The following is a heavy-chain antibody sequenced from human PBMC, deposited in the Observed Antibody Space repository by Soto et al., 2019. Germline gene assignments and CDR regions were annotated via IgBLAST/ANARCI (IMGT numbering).Heavy chain of an antibody. D-gene: IGHD4-17*01. V-gene: IGHV4-59*01. CDR2: IYYSGST. CDR3: ARDRGDYGGNSDAHDAFDI. Sequence: PSETLSLTCTVSGGSISSYYWSWIRQPPGKGLEWIGYIYYSGSTNYNPSLKSRVTISVDTSKNQFSLKLSSVTAADTAVYYCARDRGDYGGNSDAHDAFDIWGRGTMVTVSS. CDR1: GGSISSYY. J-gene: IGHJ3*02.